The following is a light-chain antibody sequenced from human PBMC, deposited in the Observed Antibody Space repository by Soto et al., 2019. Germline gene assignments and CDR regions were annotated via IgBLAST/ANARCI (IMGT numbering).Light chain of an antibody. J-gene: IGKJ4*01. CDR1: QSVGRS. CDR3: QQYEKWPLT. CDR2: GAS. V-gene: IGKV3-15*01. Sequence: EIVMTQSPATLSVSPGERVTLSCRASQSVGRSLAWYQQKAGQAPRLLIYGASTRATGTPVRFSGSGSGTEFSLTISSLQSEDFVVYYCQQYEKWPLTFGGGTKGEIK.